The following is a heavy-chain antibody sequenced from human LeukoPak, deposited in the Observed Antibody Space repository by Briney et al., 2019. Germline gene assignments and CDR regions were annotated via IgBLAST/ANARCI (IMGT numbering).Heavy chain of an antibody. V-gene: IGHV3-11*01. Sequence: PGGSLRLSCAASGFTFSDYYMSWIRQAPGKGLEWVSYISSSGSTKYYADSVKGRFTVSRDNAKNSLDQQMNSLRADDTAVYYCARDSTSVGAFDPWGQGALVTVSS. CDR1: GFTFSDYY. CDR2: ISSSGSTK. J-gene: IGHJ5*02. CDR3: ARDSTSVGAFDP.